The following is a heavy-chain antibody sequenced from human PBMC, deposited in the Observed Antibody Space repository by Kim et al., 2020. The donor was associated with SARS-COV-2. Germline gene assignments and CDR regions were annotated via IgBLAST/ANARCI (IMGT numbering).Heavy chain of an antibody. J-gene: IGHJ6*03. V-gene: IGHV3-23*01. Sequence: GGSLRLFCAASGFTFSNYGMRWVRQAPGKGLEWVSSINYSGGITNYADSVKGRFTISRDNSKNTVYLQMDSLRAEDTAIYYCAKVVTVPSGPPYYMDVWGKGTMVTVSS. CDR3: AKVVTVPSGPPYYMDV. CDR1: GFTFSNYG. CDR2: INYSGGIT. D-gene: IGHD2-2*01.